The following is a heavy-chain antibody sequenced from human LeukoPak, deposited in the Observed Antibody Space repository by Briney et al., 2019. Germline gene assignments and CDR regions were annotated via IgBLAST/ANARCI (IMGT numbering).Heavy chain of an antibody. CDR1: GFTVSSNY. Sequence: GGSLRLSCAASGFTVSSNYMSWVRQAPGKGLEWVSVIYSGGSTYYADSVKGRFTISRDNSKNTLYLQMNSLRAEDTAVYYCARDPGGQFRRASNWFDPWGQGTLVTVSS. J-gene: IGHJ5*02. CDR2: IYSGGST. V-gene: IGHV3-53*01. CDR3: ARDPGGQFRRASNWFDP. D-gene: IGHD3-10*01.